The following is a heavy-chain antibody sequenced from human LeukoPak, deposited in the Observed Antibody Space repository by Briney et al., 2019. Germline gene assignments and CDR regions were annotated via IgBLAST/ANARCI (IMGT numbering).Heavy chain of an antibody. J-gene: IGHJ4*02. CDR3: ANLLGYCSSTSCGYDY. CDR2: IRYDGSNK. V-gene: IGHV3-30*02. Sequence: GGSLRLSCAASGFTFSSYGMHWVRQAPGKGLEWVAFIRYDGSNKYYADSVKGRFTTSRDNSKNTLYLQMNSLRAEDTAVYYCANLLGYCSSTSCGYDYWGQGTLVTVSS. D-gene: IGHD2-2*01. CDR1: GFTFSSYG.